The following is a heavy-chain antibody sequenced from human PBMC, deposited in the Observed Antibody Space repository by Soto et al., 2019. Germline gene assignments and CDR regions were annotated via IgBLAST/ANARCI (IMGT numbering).Heavy chain of an antibody. Sequence: EVQLVESGGGLAQPGGSLRLSCAASGFTFSSYEMSWVRQAPGKGLEWVSYISSSSSAIYYADSVKGRFTISRDNAKNTLYLQMNSLRAEDTAVYYCAKRYSYGFDYWGQGTLVTVSS. D-gene: IGHD5-18*01. V-gene: IGHV3-48*03. CDR3: AKRYSYGFDY. CDR1: GFTFSSYE. CDR2: ISSSSSAI. J-gene: IGHJ4*02.